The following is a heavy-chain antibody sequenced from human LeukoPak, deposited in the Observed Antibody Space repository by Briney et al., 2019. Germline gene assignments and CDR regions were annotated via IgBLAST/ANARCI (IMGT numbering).Heavy chain of an antibody. V-gene: IGHV4-34*01. CDR1: GGSFSGYY. CDR3: ARRIEYYDSSGYYWIDYYYYYGMDV. D-gene: IGHD3-22*01. J-gene: IGHJ6*02. Sequence: SETLSLTCAVYGGSFSGYYWSWIRQPPGKGLEWIGEINHSGSTNYNPSLKSRVTISVDTSKNQFSLKLSSVTAADPAVYYCARRIEYYDSSGYYWIDYYYYYGMDVWGQGTTVTVSS. CDR2: INHSGST.